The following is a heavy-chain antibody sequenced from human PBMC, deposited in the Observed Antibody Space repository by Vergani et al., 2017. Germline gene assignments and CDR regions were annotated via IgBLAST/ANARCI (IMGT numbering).Heavy chain of an antibody. CDR2: IFPIFGTA. D-gene: IGHD7-27*01. V-gene: IGHV1-69*01. J-gene: IGHJ3*02. Sequence: QVQLVQSGAEVKKPGSSVNVSCKASGGTFSSYAISWVRQAPGQGLEWMGGIFPIFGTANYARKFQGRVTITADESTSTAYMELSRLRSEDTAMYYCARDSDLLGMGAFDIWGQGTMVTVSS. CDR1: GGTFSSYA. CDR3: ARDSDLLGMGAFDI.